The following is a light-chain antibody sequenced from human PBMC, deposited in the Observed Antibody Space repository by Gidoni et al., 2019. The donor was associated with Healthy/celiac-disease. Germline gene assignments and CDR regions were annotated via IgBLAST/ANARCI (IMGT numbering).Light chain of an antibody. V-gene: IGKV3-20*01. CDR1: QSVSSSY. Sequence: EIVLTQSPGTLSLSPGEIATLSCRASQSVSSSYLAWYQQKPGQAPRLLIYGASSRETGIPERFSGSGSGTDFTLTISRLEPEDFAVYYCQQYGSTTETFGQGTKLEIK. CDR2: GAS. J-gene: IGKJ2*01. CDR3: QQYGSTTET.